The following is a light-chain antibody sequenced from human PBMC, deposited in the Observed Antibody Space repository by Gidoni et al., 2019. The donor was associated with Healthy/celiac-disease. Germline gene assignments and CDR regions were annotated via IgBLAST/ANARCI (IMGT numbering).Light chain of an antibody. J-gene: IGKJ3*01. CDR2: DAS. Sequence: DIVWTQSPATLSLSPGERATLSCRASQSVSSYLAWYQQKTGQAPRLRIYDASNRATGIPARFSGSGSGTDFTLIISSLEPEDFAVYYCQQRSNWLFTFGPGTKVDIK. V-gene: IGKV3-11*01. CDR1: QSVSSY. CDR3: QQRSNWLFT.